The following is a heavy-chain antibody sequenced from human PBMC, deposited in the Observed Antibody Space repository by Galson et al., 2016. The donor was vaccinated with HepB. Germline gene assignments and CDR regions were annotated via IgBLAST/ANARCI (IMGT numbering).Heavy chain of an antibody. CDR1: GFTFSRYV. Sequence: SLRLSCAVSGFTFSRYVMYWVRQAPGKGLEWVAVLSYDGSNEYYADSVKGRFTISRDNSKNTLYLQMNGLIGEDTAVYYCAMETLGHWRAGSCHTGYHWGQGTLVTFSS. CDR3: AMETLGHWRAGSCHTGYH. J-gene: IGHJ5*02. CDR2: LSYDGSNE. D-gene: IGHD2-15*01. V-gene: IGHV3-30-3*01.